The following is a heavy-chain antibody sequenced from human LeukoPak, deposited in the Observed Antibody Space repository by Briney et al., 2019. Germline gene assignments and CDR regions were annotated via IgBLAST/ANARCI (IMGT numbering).Heavy chain of an antibody. D-gene: IGHD3-9*01. V-gene: IGHV1-2*02. CDR3: ARVLVTQAVGRD. CDR2: INPNSGGT. Sequence: GASVKVSCKASGYTFTSYGISWVRQAPGQGLEWMGWINPNSGGTNYAQKFQGRVTMTRDTSISTAYMELSRLRSDDTAVYYCARVLVTQAVGRDWGQGTLVTVSS. J-gene: IGHJ4*02. CDR1: GYTFTSYG.